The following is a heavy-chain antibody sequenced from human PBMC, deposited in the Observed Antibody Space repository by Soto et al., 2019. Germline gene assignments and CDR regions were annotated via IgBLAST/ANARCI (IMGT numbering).Heavy chain of an antibody. CDR1: GGSFSGYY. J-gene: IGHJ6*02. CDR3: AREGYCSSTSCHLDV. CDR2: INHSGST. Sequence: SETLSLTCAVYGGSFSGYYWSWIRQPPGKGLEWIGEINHSGSTNYNPSLKSRVTISVDTSKNQFSLKLSSVTAADTAVYYCAREGYCSSTSCHLDVWGQGTTVTVSS. D-gene: IGHD2-2*01. V-gene: IGHV4-34*01.